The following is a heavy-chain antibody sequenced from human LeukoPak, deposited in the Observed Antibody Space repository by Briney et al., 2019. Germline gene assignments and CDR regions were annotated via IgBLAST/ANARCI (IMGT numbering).Heavy chain of an antibody. CDR2: INTNSGGT. Sequence: ASVTVSFTCSGYTFTVYYMHWVRQAPGQGQEWMGWINTNSGGTNYSQKFQGRVTMTRDTSISTAYMELSRLRSDDTAVYYCARVGGYGNYYYCYMDVWGKGTTVTISS. D-gene: IGHD5-12*01. CDR3: ARVGGYGNYYYCYMDV. V-gene: IGHV1-2*02. J-gene: IGHJ6*03. CDR1: GYTFTVYY.